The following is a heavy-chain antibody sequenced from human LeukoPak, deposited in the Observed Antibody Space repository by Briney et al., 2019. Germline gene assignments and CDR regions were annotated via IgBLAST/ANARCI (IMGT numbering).Heavy chain of an antibody. V-gene: IGHV3-74*01. CDR2: INNDGSST. D-gene: IGHD3-22*01. J-gene: IGHJ6*02. CDR3: ARSDYYVSSGSFYYDDGLDV. Sequence: PGGSLRLSCAASGFTFSSYWMHWVRQAPGKGPVWVSRINNDGSSTRYADSVKGRFTISRDNAKDTLYLQMTSMRAVDTAVYYCARSDYYVSSGSFYYDDGLDVWGQGTTVTVSS. CDR1: GFTFSSYW.